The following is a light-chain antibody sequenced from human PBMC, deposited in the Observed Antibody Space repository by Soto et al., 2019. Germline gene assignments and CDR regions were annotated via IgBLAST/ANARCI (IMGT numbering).Light chain of an antibody. J-gene: IGKJ1*01. V-gene: IGKV3-15*01. CDR3: QQSLTWPPET. CDR1: QSIAHN. Sequence: EIVMTQSPATLPVSPGERATLSCRASQSIAHNLAWYQQKPGQAPRLFIFGASIRATGVPARFSGGGWGTDFTLTISSLQLEDVAIYYCQQSLTWPPETFGQGTKVDIK. CDR2: GAS.